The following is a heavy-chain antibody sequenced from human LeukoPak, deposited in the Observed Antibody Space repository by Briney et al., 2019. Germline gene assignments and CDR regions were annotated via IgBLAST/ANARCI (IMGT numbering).Heavy chain of an antibody. CDR3: ASHYCSSTSCYKVTDYYYYMDV. V-gene: IGHV1-69*13. Sequence: SVKVSCKASGYTFTSYGISWVRQAPGQGLEWMGGIIPIFGTANYAQKFQGRVTITADESTSTAYMELSSLRSEDTAVYYCASHYCSSTSCYKVTDYYYYMDVWGKGTTVTVSS. CDR2: IIPIFGTA. D-gene: IGHD2-2*02. J-gene: IGHJ6*03. CDR1: GYTFTSYG.